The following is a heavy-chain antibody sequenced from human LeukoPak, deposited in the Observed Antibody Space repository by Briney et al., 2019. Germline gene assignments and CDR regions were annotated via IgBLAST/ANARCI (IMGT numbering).Heavy chain of an antibody. J-gene: IGHJ3*01. Sequence: GGSLRLSCVASGMPFNVYNMNWVRLSPEKGLEWVSSISTTSRYIYYADSVRGRFTISRDNAKSSLYLQMNSLRVEDTALYYCTRDLAPFIASKSGDAFDVWGQGTLVTVSS. CDR1: GMPFNVYN. D-gene: IGHD2-15*01. V-gene: IGHV3-21*01. CDR2: ISTTSRYI. CDR3: TRDLAPFIASKSGDAFDV.